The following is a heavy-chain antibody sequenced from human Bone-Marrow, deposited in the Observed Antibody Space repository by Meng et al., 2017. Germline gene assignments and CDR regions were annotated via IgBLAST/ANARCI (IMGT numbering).Heavy chain of an antibody. J-gene: IGHJ4*02. CDR1: GYTLSSDG. Sequence: QGQLVQFGAEVKKPGASVKVSCEASGYTLSSDGFSWVRQAPGQGLEWLGWINTYNGKTDYAQKFQGRITMTTDTFTSTAYMELRNLRSDDTAVYYCATRGNPYLNCWGQGTLVTVSS. V-gene: IGHV1-18*01. CDR2: INTYNGKT. CDR3: ATRGNPYLNC.